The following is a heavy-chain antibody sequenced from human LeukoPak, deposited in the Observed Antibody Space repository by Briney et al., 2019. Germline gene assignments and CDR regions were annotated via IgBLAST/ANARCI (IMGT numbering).Heavy chain of an antibody. CDR1: GGSFSGHY. J-gene: IGHJ4*02. D-gene: IGHD3-22*01. CDR2: INHSGSI. Sequence: SETLSLTCGVYGGSFSGHYWGWIRQSPGKGLEWIGEINHSGSINYNPSLKSRVTISLDTSKNQFSLRLTSVTAADTALYYCARGYLFYYDNSGNRRVYLDYWGQGTLVTVSS. CDR3: ARGYLFYYDNSGNRRVYLDY. V-gene: IGHV4-34*01.